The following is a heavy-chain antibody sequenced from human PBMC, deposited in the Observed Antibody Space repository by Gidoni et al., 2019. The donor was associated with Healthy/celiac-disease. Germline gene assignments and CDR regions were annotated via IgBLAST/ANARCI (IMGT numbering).Heavy chain of an antibody. V-gene: IGHV3-23*01. CDR3: AKGHPDFDY. CDR2: ISGRGGST. J-gene: IGHJ4*02. CDR1: GFTFSSYA. Sequence: EVQLLESGGGLVQPGGSLRLSCAASGFTFSSYARSWFRLAPGKGLGWFSAISGRGGSTYYADSVKGRFTISRDNSKNTLYLQMNSLRAEDTAVYYCAKGHPDFDYWGQGTLVTVSS.